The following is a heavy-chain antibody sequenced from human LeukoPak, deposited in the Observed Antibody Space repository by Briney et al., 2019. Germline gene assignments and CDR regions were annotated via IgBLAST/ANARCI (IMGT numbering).Heavy chain of an antibody. Sequence: GASVKVSCKASGYTFTSYGISWVRQAPGQGLEWMGWITPNSGHTGYAQKFQGRVTITRDTSMSTAYMELSSLRSEDTAVYYCARGLILPYLRGFDPWGQGTLVTVSS. J-gene: IGHJ5*02. CDR1: GYTFTSYG. V-gene: IGHV1-8*03. CDR3: ARGLILPYLRGFDP. CDR2: ITPNSGHT.